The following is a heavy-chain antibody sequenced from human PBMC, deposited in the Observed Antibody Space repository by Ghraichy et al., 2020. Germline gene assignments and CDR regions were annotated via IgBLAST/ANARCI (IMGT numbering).Heavy chain of an antibody. CDR3: ARLLYYYDSSGQQSWFDP. Sequence: SETLSLTCTVSGGSISSSSYYWGWIRQPPGKGLEWIGSIYNSGSTYYNPSLKSRVTISVYTSKNQFSLKLSSVTAADTAVYYCARLLYYYDSSGQQSWFDPWGQGTLVTVSS. CDR1: GGSISSSSYY. J-gene: IGHJ5*02. V-gene: IGHV4-39*01. CDR2: IYNSGST. D-gene: IGHD3-22*01.